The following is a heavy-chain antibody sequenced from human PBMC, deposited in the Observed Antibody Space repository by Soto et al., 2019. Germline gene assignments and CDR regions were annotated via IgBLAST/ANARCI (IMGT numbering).Heavy chain of an antibody. CDR2: IYYSGST. D-gene: IGHD5-18*01. CDR3: ARDTAMAKYYYGMDV. J-gene: IGHJ6*02. Sequence: SETLSLTCTVSGGSISSGGYYWSWIRQHPGKGLEWIGYIYYSGSTYYNPSLKSRVTISVDTSKNQFSLKLSSVTAADTAVYCCARDTAMAKYYYGMDVWGQGTTVTVS. V-gene: IGHV4-31*03. CDR1: GGSISSGGYY.